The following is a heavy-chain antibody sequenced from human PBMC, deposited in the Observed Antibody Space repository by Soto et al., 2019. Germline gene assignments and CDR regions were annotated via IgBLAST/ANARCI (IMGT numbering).Heavy chain of an antibody. Sequence: PSETLSLTCTVSGGSISSDYWSWIRQPPGKGLEWIGYIHYSGSTNYNPSLKSRVTISVDTSKNQFSLKLSSVTAADTAVDYCARGTGSYFDYWGQGTLVTVSS. CDR1: GGSISSDY. V-gene: IGHV4-59*01. J-gene: IGHJ4*02. CDR2: IHYSGST. CDR3: ARGTGSYFDY. D-gene: IGHD1-1*01.